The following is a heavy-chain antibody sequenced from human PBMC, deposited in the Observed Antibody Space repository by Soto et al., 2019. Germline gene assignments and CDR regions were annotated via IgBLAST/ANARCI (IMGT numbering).Heavy chain of an antibody. CDR2: INQSGTT. V-gene: IGHV4-34*01. D-gene: IGHD3-10*01. Sequence: SETLSLTCAVNGGSFREYYWSWLRQPPGKGLEWIGEINQSGTTHYNPSLKRRVNISIDTSKNQFSLNLTSVTAADTATYYCARDIITVIGGEIYYYFGMDVWGQGTTVTVS. CDR1: GGSFREYY. CDR3: ARDIITVIGGEIYYYFGMDV. J-gene: IGHJ6*02.